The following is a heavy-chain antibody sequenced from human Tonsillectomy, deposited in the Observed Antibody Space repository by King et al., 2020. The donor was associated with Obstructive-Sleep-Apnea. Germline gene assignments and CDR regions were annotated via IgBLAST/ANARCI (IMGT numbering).Heavy chain of an antibody. CDR3: TVDYYDSSGIDY. CDR1: GFTFSGSA. Sequence: QLVQSGGGLVQPGGSLKLSCAASGFTFSGSAMHWVRQASGKGLEWVGRIRSKANSYATGYAASVKGRFTISRDDSKNTTYLQMNSLKTEDTAVYYCTVDYYDSSGIDYWGQGTLVTVSS. J-gene: IGHJ4*02. V-gene: IGHV3-73*01. CDR2: IRSKANSYAT. D-gene: IGHD3-22*01.